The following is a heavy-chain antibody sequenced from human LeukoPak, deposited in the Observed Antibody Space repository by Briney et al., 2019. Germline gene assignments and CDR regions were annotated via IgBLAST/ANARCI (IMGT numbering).Heavy chain of an antibody. Sequence: ASVKVSCKASGYTFTGYYMHWVRQAPGQGLEWMGWINPNSGGTNYAQKFQGRVTMTRDTSISTAYMELSRLRSDDTAVYYCAREAFMVREINWFDPWGQGTLVTVSS. V-gene: IGHV1-2*02. CDR1: GYTFTGYY. CDR2: INPNSGGT. CDR3: AREAFMVREINWFDP. D-gene: IGHD3-10*01. J-gene: IGHJ5*02.